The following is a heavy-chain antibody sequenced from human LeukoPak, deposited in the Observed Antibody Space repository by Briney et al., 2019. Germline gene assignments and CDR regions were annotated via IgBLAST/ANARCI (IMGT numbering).Heavy chain of an antibody. D-gene: IGHD3-16*01. CDR1: GYTFTGYY. CDR3: AGMITPYYYMDV. V-gene: IGHV1-2*06. Sequence: ASVKVPCKASGYTFTGYYMHWVRQAPGQGLEWMGRINPNSGGTNYAQKFQGRVTMTRDTSISTAYMELSRLRSDDTAVYYCAGMITPYYYMDVWGKGTTVTVSS. CDR2: INPNSGGT. J-gene: IGHJ6*03.